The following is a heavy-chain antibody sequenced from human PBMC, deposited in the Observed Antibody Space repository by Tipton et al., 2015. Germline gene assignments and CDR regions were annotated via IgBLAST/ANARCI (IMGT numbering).Heavy chain of an antibody. J-gene: IGHJ4*02. CDR1: GYTFSSYA. Sequence: SLRLSCAGSGYTFSSYAMSWVRQAPGKGLEWVSAISGSGDSTYYADSVRGRFTISRDSSKNTLYLQMNGLRSEDTAVYYCAKAHNMLATGGNYWGPGTLVPVSS. V-gene: IGHV3-23*01. CDR2: ISGSGDST. D-gene: IGHD5-24*01. CDR3: AKAHNMLATGGNY.